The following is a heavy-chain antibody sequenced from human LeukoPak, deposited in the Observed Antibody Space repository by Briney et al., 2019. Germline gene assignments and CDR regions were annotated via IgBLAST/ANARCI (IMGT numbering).Heavy chain of an antibody. CDR3: ARVYDSSGLSFDY. Sequence: SETLSLTCTVSGYSISSGYYWGWIRQSPGKGLEWIGSIYHSGSTYYNPSLKSRVTISVDTSKNQFSLKLSSVTAADTAVYYCARVYDSSGLSFDYWGQGTLVTVSS. CDR1: GYSISSGYY. J-gene: IGHJ4*02. CDR2: IYHSGST. D-gene: IGHD3-22*01. V-gene: IGHV4-38-2*02.